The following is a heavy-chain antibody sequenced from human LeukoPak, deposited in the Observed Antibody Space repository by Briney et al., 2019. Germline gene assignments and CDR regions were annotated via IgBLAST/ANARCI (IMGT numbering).Heavy chain of an antibody. CDR3: ASCSGGSRLYYYMDV. CDR1: GGTFSSYA. CDR2: IIPTFGTA. J-gene: IGHJ6*03. Sequence: SVKVSYKASGGTFSSYAISWVRQAPGQGLEWMGGIIPTFGTANYAQKFQGRVTITTDESTSTAYMELSSLRSEDTAVYYCASCSGGSRLYYYMDVWGKGTTVTVSS. V-gene: IGHV1-69*05. D-gene: IGHD2-15*01.